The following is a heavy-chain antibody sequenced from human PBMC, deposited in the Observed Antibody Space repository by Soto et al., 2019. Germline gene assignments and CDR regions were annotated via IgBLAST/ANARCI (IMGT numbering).Heavy chain of an antibody. D-gene: IGHD5-12*01. J-gene: IGHJ4*02. CDR2: IYYSGST. CDR3: ARGYVATRIVIFDY. V-gene: IGHV4-59*01. Sequence: SETLSLTCTVSGGSISSYYWSWIRQPPGKGLEWIGYIYYSGSTNYNPSLKSRVTISVDTSKNQFSLKLSSVTAADTAVYYCARGYVATRIVIFDYWGQGTLVTVSS. CDR1: GGSISSYY.